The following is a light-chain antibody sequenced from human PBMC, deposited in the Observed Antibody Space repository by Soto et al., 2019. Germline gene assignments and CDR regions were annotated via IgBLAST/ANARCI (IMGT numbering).Light chain of an antibody. J-gene: IGKJ1*01. CDR1: QSVLYSSNNKNY. CDR3: QQYYSSWWT. Sequence: DIVMTQSPDSLAVSLGERATINCKSSQSVLYSSNNKNYLAWYQQKPGQPPKLLIYWASTRESGVPDRLSGSGSGTDFTLTISSLQAEDVAVYYCQQYYSSWWTFGQGTKVEIK. CDR2: WAS. V-gene: IGKV4-1*01.